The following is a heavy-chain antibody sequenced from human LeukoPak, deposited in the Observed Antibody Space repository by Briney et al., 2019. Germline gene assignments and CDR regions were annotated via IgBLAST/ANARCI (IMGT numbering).Heavy chain of an antibody. D-gene: IGHD2-8*01. CDR3: AGGGCSNVACRLDRRVFDR. Sequence: GGSLRLSCAASGFTFSSYAMGWVRQASGKGLEWVSTISGSDGRTDYADSVKGRFTISRDNSRNTVYLQMNSLSAEDTAVYSWAGGGCSNVACRLDRRVFDRGGEETLVPV. CDR2: ISGSDGRT. J-gene: IGHJ4*02. CDR1: GFTFSSYA. V-gene: IGHV3-23*01.